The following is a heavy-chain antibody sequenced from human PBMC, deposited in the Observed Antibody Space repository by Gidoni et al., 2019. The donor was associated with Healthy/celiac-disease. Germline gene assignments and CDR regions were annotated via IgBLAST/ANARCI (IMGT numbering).Heavy chain of an antibody. J-gene: IGHJ1*01. D-gene: IGHD3-16*01. CDR3: ATDLPAYPPFPH. CDR1: GFTFSSCA. Sequence: EVELLESGGGLVQPGGSRRLYSQASGFTFSSCAMSCVHQAPGKGLGWGSASGGSGGSTYYADSVKGRFTISIDNSNNTLYLQMNSLRAEDTAVYYCATDLPAYPPFPHWGQGTLVTVSS. V-gene: IGHV3-23*01. CDR2: SGGSGGST.